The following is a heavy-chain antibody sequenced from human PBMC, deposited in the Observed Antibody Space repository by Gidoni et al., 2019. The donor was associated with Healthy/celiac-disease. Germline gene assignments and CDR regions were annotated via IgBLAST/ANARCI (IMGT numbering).Heavy chain of an antibody. J-gene: IGHJ4*02. Sequence: QVQLVVSGGGVAPPGMSLIPSCAPSSLTFSSYAMHWVRQAPGKGLEGVAVISYDGSNKYYADSVTGRFTISRDNSKNTLYLQMNSLRAEDTAVYYCARGYSSSWAHYYFAYWGQGTLVTVSS. CDR1: SLTFSSYA. D-gene: IGHD6-13*01. V-gene: IGHV3-30*04. CDR3: ARGYSSSWAHYYFAY. CDR2: ISYDGSNK.